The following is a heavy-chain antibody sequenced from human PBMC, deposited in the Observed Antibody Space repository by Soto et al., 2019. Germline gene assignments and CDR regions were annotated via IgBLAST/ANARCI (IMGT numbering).Heavy chain of an antibody. CDR3: ARGTGNPYYCEG. J-gene: IGHJ4*01. CDR2: IYYSGST. D-gene: IGHD1-1*01. Sequence: SETLSLTCTVSGDAISSCYWTWIRQHPGKGLDWNGYIYYSGSTNYNPSLNSRVTMSVDTSKNQFSLNLSSVTAADTAVYYCARGTGNPYYCEGWGQGTLVTVSS. CDR1: GDAISSCY. V-gene: IGHV4-59*01.